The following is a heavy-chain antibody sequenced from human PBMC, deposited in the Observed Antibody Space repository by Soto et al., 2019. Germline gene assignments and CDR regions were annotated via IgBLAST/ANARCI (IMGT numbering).Heavy chain of an antibody. D-gene: IGHD6-13*01. Sequence: QVQLQQSGPGLVKPSQTLSLTCAISGDSVSSNSAAWNWIRQSPSRGLEWLGRTYYRSKWYNDYAVSVKSRITINPDTSKNQFSLQLNSVTPEDTAVYYCARATSRVAAAKGWYFDLWGRGTLVTVSS. J-gene: IGHJ2*01. V-gene: IGHV6-1*01. CDR2: TYYRSKWYN. CDR1: GDSVSSNSAA. CDR3: ARATSRVAAAKGWYFDL.